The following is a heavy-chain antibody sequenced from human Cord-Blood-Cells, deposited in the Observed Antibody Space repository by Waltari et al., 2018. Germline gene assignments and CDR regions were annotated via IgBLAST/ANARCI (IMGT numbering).Heavy chain of an antibody. J-gene: IGHJ4*02. CDR3: ARDRGGSYYFDY. Sequence: QVQLQESGPGLVKPSETLSLTCTVSGGSISSYYWSWIRQPPGKGLEWIGYIYYSRSTNYNPSRKRRVTISVDTSKNQFSLKLSSVTAADTAVDYCARDRGGSYYFDYWGQGTLVTVSS. D-gene: IGHD1-26*01. V-gene: IGHV4-59*01. CDR1: GGSISSYY. CDR2: IYYSRST.